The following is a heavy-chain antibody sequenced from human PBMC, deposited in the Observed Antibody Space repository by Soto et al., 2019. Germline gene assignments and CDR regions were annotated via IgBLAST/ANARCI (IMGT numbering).Heavy chain of an antibody. J-gene: IGHJ6*02. Sequence: SETLSLTCTVSGGSISSGGYYWSWIRQHPGKGLEWIGYIYYSGSTYYNPSLKSRVTISVDTSKNQFSLKLGSVTAADTAVYYCARADWSDYYYYGMDVWGQGTTVTVSS. CDR1: GGSISSGGYY. V-gene: IGHV4-31*03. CDR3: ARADWSDYYYYGMDV. CDR2: IYYSGST. D-gene: IGHD3-3*01.